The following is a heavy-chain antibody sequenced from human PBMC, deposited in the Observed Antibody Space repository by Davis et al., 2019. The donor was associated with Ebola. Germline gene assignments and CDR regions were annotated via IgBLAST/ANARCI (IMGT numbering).Heavy chain of an antibody. CDR3: AKDISPHNGVIVTQVDS. CDR2: VSYHGRYK. D-gene: IGHD1-1*01. CDR1: GFTFSSYG. V-gene: IGHV3-30*18. J-gene: IGHJ4*02. Sequence: GESLKISCAASGFTFSSYGMHWVRQAPGKGLEWVAVVSYHGRYKYYTDSAKGRFTISRDNAKNTVYLQMNSLRVEDTAVYYCAKDISPHNGVIVTQVDSWGQGTLVTVSS.